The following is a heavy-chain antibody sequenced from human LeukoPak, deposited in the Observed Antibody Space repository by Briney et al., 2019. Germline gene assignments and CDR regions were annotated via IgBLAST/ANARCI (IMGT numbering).Heavy chain of an antibody. J-gene: IGHJ4*02. CDR1: GFTFSSYG. CDR2: IWYDGSNK. V-gene: IGHV3-33*01. D-gene: IGHD4-17*01. Sequence: PGRSLRLSCAASGFTFSSYGMHWVRQAPGKGLEWVAVIWYDGSNKYYADSVKGRFTISRDNSQNTLYLQMNSLRAEDTAVYYCARGLTSNAYGDSCLDYWGQGTLVTVSS. CDR3: ARGLTSNAYGDSCLDY.